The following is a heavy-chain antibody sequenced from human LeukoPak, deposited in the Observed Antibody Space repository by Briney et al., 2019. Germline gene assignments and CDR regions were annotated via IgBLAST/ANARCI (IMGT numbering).Heavy chain of an antibody. Sequence: GGSLRLSCAASGFTFSSYAMSWVRQAPGKGLEWVSAISGSGGSTYYADSVKGRSTISRDNSKNTLYLQMNSLRAEDTAVYYCATGRRLLWFGELPLGAFDIWGQGTMVTVSS. CDR3: ATGRRLLWFGELPLGAFDI. CDR1: GFTFSSYA. CDR2: ISGSGGST. V-gene: IGHV3-23*01. J-gene: IGHJ3*02. D-gene: IGHD3-10*01.